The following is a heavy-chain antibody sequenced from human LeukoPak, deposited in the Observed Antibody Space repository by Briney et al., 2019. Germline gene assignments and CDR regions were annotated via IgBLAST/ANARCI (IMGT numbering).Heavy chain of an antibody. D-gene: IGHD7-27*01. J-gene: IGHJ4*02. CDR3: ARLLGGYYFDY. V-gene: IGHV3-30-3*01. CDR2: ITWHGVT. CDR1: GFTFSSFA. Sequence: GGSLRLSCAASGFTFSSFAVHWVRQAPGKGLEWVAVITWHGVTKFADSVKGRFTISRDESKNTLYLQMSSLRTEDTAVYYCARLLGGYYFDYWGQGTLVTVSS.